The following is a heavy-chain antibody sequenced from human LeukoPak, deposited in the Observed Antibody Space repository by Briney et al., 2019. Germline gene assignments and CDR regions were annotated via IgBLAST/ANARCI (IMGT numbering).Heavy chain of an antibody. Sequence: ASVKVSCKASGHTFTSYGISWVRQAPGQGLEWMGWISAYNGNTNYAQKLQGRVTMTTDTSTSTAYMELRSLRSDDTAVYYCARDFSDYDFWSGYPGTWGQGTLVTVSS. CDR1: GHTFTSYG. J-gene: IGHJ5*02. CDR2: ISAYNGNT. D-gene: IGHD3-3*01. V-gene: IGHV1-18*01. CDR3: ARDFSDYDFWSGYPGT.